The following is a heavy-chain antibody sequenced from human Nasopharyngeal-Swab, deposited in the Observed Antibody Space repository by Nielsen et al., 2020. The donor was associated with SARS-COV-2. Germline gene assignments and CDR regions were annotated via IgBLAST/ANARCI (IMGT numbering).Heavy chain of an antibody. V-gene: IGHV4-4*07. D-gene: IGHD1-1*01. J-gene: IGHJ6*04. CDR2: VYTSGST. CDR3: ARSGTTKYGLDV. Sequence: SETLSLTCSVSGGSISGYFLSWIRQPAGEGLEWIGRVYTSGSTNYNPSLKSRVTISIDMSKNQFSLELGSVTAADTAFYYCARSGTTKYGLDVWGKGTTVIVSS. CDR1: GGSISGYF.